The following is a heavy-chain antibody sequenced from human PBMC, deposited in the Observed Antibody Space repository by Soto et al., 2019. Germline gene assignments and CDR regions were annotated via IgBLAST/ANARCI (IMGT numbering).Heavy chain of an antibody. CDR1: GFSLSTSGVG. J-gene: IGHJ6*02. Sequence: QITLRESGPPLVKPTQTLTLTCTFSGFSLSTSGVGVAWSRQPPGKALEWLAHIYWDDDKRYSPSLKSRLTITKDTSKNQVVLTLTNMDPVDTATDVCAHSFGVAVLGYYHHGMDVWGQGTTVTVSS. CDR2: IYWDDDK. CDR3: AHSFGVAVLGYYHHGMDV. D-gene: IGHD3-3*01. V-gene: IGHV2-5*02.